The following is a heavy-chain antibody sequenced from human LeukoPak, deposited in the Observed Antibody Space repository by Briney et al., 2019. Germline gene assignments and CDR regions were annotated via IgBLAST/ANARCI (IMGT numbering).Heavy chain of an antibody. Sequence: GGSLRLSCAASGFTFIDYNISWIRQAPGKGLEWVSYISSSGSTIYYADSVKGRFTISRDNAKNSLYLQMISLIAEDMAVYYCGSKVHSSSWRRGGNEFDPWGKGTLVTVSS. CDR3: GSKVHSSSWRRGGNEFDP. CDR2: ISSSGSTI. D-gene: IGHD6-13*01. J-gene: IGHJ5*02. CDR1: GFTFIDYN. V-gene: IGHV3-11*04.